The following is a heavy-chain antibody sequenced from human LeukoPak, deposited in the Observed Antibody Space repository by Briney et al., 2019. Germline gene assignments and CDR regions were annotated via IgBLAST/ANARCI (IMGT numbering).Heavy chain of an antibody. CDR1: GFTFSSYA. CDR2: ISGSGGST. CDR3: AKGQQLVKENYFDF. J-gene: IGHJ4*02. D-gene: IGHD1-1*01. Sequence: GGSLRLSCVASGFTFSSYAMSWVSQAPGEGLGWVSTISGSGGSTRYADSVKGRFTISRDNSKNTLYLQMNSLRAEDTAVYYCAKGQQLVKENYFDFWGQGTLVTVSS. V-gene: IGHV3-23*01.